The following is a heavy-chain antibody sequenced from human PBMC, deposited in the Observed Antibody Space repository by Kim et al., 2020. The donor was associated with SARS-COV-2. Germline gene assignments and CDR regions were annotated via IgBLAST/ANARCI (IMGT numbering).Heavy chain of an antibody. V-gene: IGHV4-34*01. CDR2: INHSGST. Sequence: SETLSLTCAVYGGSFRGYYWSWIRQPPGKGLEWIGAINHSGSTNYNPSLKSRVTISVDTSKNQFSLKLSSVTAADTAVYYCARGTWFGELSTWGQGTLVTVSS. J-gene: IGHJ5*02. CDR3: ARGTWFGELST. CDR1: GGSFRGYY. D-gene: IGHD3-10*01.